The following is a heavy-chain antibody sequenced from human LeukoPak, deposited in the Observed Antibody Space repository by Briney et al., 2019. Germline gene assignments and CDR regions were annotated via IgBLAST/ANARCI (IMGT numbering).Heavy chain of an antibody. D-gene: IGHD2-21*02. CDR3: ARDIGAYCGGDCYSGSLDY. Sequence: GGSLRLSSVASGFTFSSYSMNWVRQAPGKGLEWVSSISSSSSYIYYADSVKGRFTISRDNAKNSLYLQMNSLRAEDTAVYYCARDIGAYCGGDCYSGSLDYWGQGTLVTVSS. J-gene: IGHJ4*02. V-gene: IGHV3-21*01. CDR2: ISSSSSYI. CDR1: GFTFSSYS.